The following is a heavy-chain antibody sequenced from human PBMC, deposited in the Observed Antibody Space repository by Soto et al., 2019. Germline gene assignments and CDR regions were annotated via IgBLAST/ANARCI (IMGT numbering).Heavy chain of an antibody. Sequence: ASVKVSCKASGYTFTSYDINWVRQATGQGLEWMGWMNPNSGNTGYAQKFQGRVTMTRNTSISTAYMELSSLRSEDTAVYYCARGGLRFLEWDHYYYGMDVWGQGTTVTVSS. CDR3: ARGGLRFLEWDHYYYGMDV. CDR2: MNPNSGNT. D-gene: IGHD3-3*01. J-gene: IGHJ6*02. CDR1: GYTFTSYD. V-gene: IGHV1-8*01.